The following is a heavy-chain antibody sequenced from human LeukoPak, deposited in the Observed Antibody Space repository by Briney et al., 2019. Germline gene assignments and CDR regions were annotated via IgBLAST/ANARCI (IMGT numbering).Heavy chain of an antibody. Sequence: RTSETLSLTCTVSGGSISSYYWSWIRQPPGKGLEWIGYIYYSGSTNYNPSLKSRVTISADTSKNQFSLKLSSVTAADTAVYYCARDRYWYFDLWGRGTLVTVSS. V-gene: IGHV4-59*01. CDR2: IYYSGST. CDR1: GGSISSYY. J-gene: IGHJ2*01. CDR3: ARDRYWYFDL.